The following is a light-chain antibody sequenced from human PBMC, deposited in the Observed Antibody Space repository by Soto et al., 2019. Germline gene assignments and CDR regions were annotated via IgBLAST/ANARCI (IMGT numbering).Light chain of an antibody. V-gene: IGKV3-20*01. J-gene: IGKJ4*01. CDR1: ESVSDNY. CDR3: QQYGSSPLT. Sequence: EIVLTQSPGTLSLSPGERATLSCRASESVSDNYLAWYQQRSGQAPRLVIYGASSRASAVPDRFSGSGCGADFTLTISRLEPEDFAVYYCQQYGSSPLTFGGGTKVEIK. CDR2: GAS.